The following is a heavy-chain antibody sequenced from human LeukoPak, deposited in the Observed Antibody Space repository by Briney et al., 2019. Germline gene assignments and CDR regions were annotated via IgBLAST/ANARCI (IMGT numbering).Heavy chain of an antibody. V-gene: IGHV4-61*02. CDR2: VYTSGST. J-gene: IGHJ4*02. D-gene: IGHD6-13*01. CDR3: ARDIAAAGVFDY. Sequence: PSETLSLTCTVSGDSISSGSYYWSWIRQPAGEGLEWIGRVYTSGSTNYNPSLKSRVTLSVDTSKKQFSLKLSSVTAADTAVYYCARDIAAAGVFDYWGQGTLVTVSS. CDR1: GDSISSGSYY.